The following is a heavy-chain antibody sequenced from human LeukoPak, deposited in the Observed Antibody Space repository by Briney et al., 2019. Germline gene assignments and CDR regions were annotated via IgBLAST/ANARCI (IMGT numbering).Heavy chain of an antibody. J-gene: IGHJ4*02. D-gene: IGHD5-18*01. CDR1: GFTFSSYA. Sequence: GGSLRLSCAASGFTFSSYAMHWVRQAPGKGLEWVAVISYDGSNKYYADSVKGRFTISRDNSKNTLYLQMNSLRAEDTAVYYCAVGPVDTAMVLDYGGQGTLVTVSS. CDR2: ISYDGSNK. V-gene: IGHV3-30-3*01. CDR3: AVGPVDTAMVLDY.